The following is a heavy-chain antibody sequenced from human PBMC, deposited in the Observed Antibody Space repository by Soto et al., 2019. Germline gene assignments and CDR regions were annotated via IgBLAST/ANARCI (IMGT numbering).Heavy chain of an antibody. CDR3: ARGGYAAGDFSGNFDY. D-gene: IGHD3-16*02. CDR1: GFRIDDYG. Sequence: VRLVESGGGVTRPGGSLRLSCEASGFRIDDYGFTWVRQRPGKGLEWVSGINWNGESIGYADSVKGRFTISRDNAKNSLYLQMKSLTVEDSALYLCARGGYAAGDFSGNFDYWGQGALVTVSS. V-gene: IGHV3-20*01. CDR2: INWNGESI. J-gene: IGHJ4*02.